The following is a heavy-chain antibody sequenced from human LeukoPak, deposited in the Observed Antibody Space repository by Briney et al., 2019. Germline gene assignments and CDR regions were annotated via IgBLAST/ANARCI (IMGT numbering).Heavy chain of an antibody. CDR1: GFTFSSYW. D-gene: IGHD3-9*01. Sequence: SGGSLRLSCAASGFTFSSYWMSWVRQAPGKGLECVANIKQDGSEKYYVDSVKGRFTISRDNAKNSLHLQMNSLRAEDTAVYYFARSGLAYYDILTGYLGTTYYFDYWGQGTLVTVSS. CDR3: ARSGLAYYDILTGYLGTTYYFDY. CDR2: IKQDGSEK. J-gene: IGHJ4*02. V-gene: IGHV3-7*01.